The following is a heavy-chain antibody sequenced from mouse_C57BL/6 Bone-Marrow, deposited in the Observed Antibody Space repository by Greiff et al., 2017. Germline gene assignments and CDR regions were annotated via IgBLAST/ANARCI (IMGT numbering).Heavy chain of an antibody. CDR3: ARRKNVLLRSFAY. D-gene: IGHD1-1*01. J-gene: IGHJ3*01. CDR2: IYPRSGNT. Sequence: QVQLQQSGAELARPGASVKLSCKASGYTFTSYGISWVKQRTGQGLEWIGEIYPRSGNTYYNEKFKGKATLTADKSSSTAYMELRRLTSEDSAVYCCARRKNVLLRSFAYWGQGTLVTVSA. CDR1: GYTFTSYG. V-gene: IGHV1-81*01.